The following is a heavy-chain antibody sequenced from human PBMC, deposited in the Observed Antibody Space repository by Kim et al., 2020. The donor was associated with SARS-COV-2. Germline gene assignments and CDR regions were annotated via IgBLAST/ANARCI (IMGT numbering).Heavy chain of an antibody. D-gene: IGHD2-2*01. Sequence: GGSLRLSCAASGFTFSSFWMHWVRQVPGKGLVWVSGINGDGSSTNYADSVKGRFTISRDNAKNTLYLQMNSLRADDTAIYYCAKRDCTTASCHFYYFDYWGQRSLVPVSS. J-gene: IGHJ4*02. CDR2: INGDGSST. V-gene: IGHV3-74*01. CDR1: GFTFSSFW. CDR3: AKRDCTTASCHFYYFDY.